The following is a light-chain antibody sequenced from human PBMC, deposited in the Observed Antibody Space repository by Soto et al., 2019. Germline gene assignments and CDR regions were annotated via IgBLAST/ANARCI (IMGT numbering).Light chain of an antibody. Sequence: EIVLTQSPATLSLSPGERANLSCRTSQSVSSYFAWYQQKPGRAPRLLIYDASNRATGIPARFIGSGSGTDFTLTFSSLEPEDVAVYYCQQRSNWPITFGQGTRLEIK. CDR3: QQRSNWPIT. CDR2: DAS. J-gene: IGKJ5*01. V-gene: IGKV3-11*01. CDR1: QSVSSY.